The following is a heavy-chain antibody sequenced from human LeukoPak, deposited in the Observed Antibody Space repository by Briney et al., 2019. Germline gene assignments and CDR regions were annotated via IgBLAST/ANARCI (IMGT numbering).Heavy chain of an antibody. CDR1: GYTFTSYG. Sequence: ASVTVSCKASGYTFTSYGISWVRQAPGQGLEWMGWISAYNGNTNYAQKLQGRVTMTTDTSTSTAYMELSSLRSEDTAVYYCARVEGGSYYFDYWGQGTLVTVSS. V-gene: IGHV1-18*01. CDR2: ISAYNGNT. D-gene: IGHD1-26*01. CDR3: ARVEGGSYYFDY. J-gene: IGHJ4*02.